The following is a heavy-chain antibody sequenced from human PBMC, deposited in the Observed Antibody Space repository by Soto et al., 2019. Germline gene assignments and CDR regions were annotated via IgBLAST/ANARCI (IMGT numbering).Heavy chain of an antibody. CDR3: ARGLLYYFDY. V-gene: IGHV3-21*01. Sequence: EVHLVESGGGLVKPGGSLRLSCEDSGFTFSSYTMNWVRRAPGKGLEWVSSISSRSTNTHYADSVRGRFTISRDNAKRSLYLQMNSLRAEDTAVYYCARGLLYYFDYWGQGTLVTVSS. CDR2: ISSRSTNT. J-gene: IGHJ4*02. D-gene: IGHD1-26*01. CDR1: GFTFSSYT.